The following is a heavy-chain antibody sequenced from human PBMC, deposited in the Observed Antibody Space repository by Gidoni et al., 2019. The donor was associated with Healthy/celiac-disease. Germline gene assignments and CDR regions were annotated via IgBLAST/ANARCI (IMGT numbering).Heavy chain of an antibody. Sequence: EVQLVESGGGLVKPGGSLRLSCAASGFTFSNAWMSWVRQAPGKGLEWVGRIKSKTDGGTTDYAAPVKGRFTISRDDSKNTLYLQMNSLKTEDTAVYYCTEDIAVAGMIDYWGQGTLVTVSS. V-gene: IGHV3-15*01. CDR1: GFTFSNAW. CDR3: TEDIAVAGMIDY. J-gene: IGHJ4*02. CDR2: IKSKTDGGTT. D-gene: IGHD6-19*01.